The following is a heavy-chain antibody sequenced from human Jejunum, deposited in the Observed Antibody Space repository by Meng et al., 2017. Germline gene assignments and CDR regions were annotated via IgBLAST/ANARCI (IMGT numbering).Heavy chain of an antibody. CDR2: MSYSGST. Sequence: LMVQEAGPGLVKPSETLSLTCTVSGASISTTNYYWGWIRQHPGKGLEWIGTMSYSGSTYFNPSLKSRITISTDTSKNQFSLKLNSVTAADTAVYYCARDEWFGRYWGVWFDPWGQGTLVTVSS. CDR1: GASISTTNYY. CDR3: ARDEWFGRYWGVWFDP. D-gene: IGHD3-10*01. J-gene: IGHJ5*02. V-gene: IGHV4-39*07.